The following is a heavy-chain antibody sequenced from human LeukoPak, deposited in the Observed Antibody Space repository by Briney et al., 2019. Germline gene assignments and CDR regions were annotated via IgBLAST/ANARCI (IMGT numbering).Heavy chain of an antibody. V-gene: IGHV1-18*01. CDR1: GYTFTSYG. Sequence: GASVKVSCKASGYTFTSYGISWVRQAPGQGLEWMGWISAYNGNTNYAQKLQGRVTMTTDTSTSTAYMELRSLRSDDTAVYYCARDQGYYDTSGHDYWGQGTLVTVSS. CDR3: ARDQGYYDTSGHDY. D-gene: IGHD3-22*01. J-gene: IGHJ4*02. CDR2: ISAYNGNT.